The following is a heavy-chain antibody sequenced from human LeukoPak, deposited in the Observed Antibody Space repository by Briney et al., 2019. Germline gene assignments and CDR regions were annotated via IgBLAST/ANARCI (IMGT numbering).Heavy chain of an antibody. V-gene: IGHV1-58*02. CDR1: GFTFTSSA. D-gene: IGHD6-13*01. J-gene: IGHJ6*03. CDR3: ATGGVAAAGTPGYYYYYMDV. CDR2: IVVGSGNT. Sequence: ASVKVSCKASGFTFTSSAMQWVRQARGQRLEWIGWIVVGSGNTNYAQKFQERVTITRDMSTSTAYMELSSLRSEDTAVYYCATGGVAAAGTPGYYYYYMDVWGKGTTVTISS.